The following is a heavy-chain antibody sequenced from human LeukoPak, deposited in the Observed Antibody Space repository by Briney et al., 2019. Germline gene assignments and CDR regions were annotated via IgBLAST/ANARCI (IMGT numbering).Heavy chain of an antibody. D-gene: IGHD3-22*01. V-gene: IGHV4-30-2*01. CDR1: GGSISSGGYY. J-gene: IGHJ4*02. CDR2: IYHSGST. Sequence: SETLSLTCTVSGGSISSGGYYWSWIRQPPGKGLEWIGYIYHSGSTYYNPSLKSRVTISVDTSKNQFSLKLSSVTAADTAVYYCARQSSGYPSYFDYWGQGTLVTVSS. CDR3: ARQSSGYPSYFDY.